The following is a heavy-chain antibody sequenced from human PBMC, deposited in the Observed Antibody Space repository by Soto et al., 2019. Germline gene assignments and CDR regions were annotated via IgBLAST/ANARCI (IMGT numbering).Heavy chain of an antibody. CDR1: GFTFSNYA. Sequence: GGSLRLSCSASGFTFSNYAMSWVRQAPGKGPEWVSTILGSGSNTYYPDSVKGRFTISRDNSRNTLDLQLNSLRAEDTAVYYCARYIVGPYYFDYWGQGTPVTVSS. V-gene: IGHV3-23*01. CDR3: ARYIVGPYYFDY. CDR2: ILGSGSNT. D-gene: IGHD1-26*01. J-gene: IGHJ4*02.